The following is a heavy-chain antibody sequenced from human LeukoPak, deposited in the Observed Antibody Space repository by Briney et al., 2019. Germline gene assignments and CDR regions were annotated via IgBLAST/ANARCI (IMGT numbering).Heavy chain of an antibody. Sequence: GGSLRLSCAASGFTFSSYAMNWVRQAPGKGLEWVSAISGSGGSTYYADSVKGRFTISRDNSKNTLYLQMNSLRAEDTAVYYCAKGITIFGVVITQYYFDYWGQGTLVAVSS. CDR1: GFTFSSYA. V-gene: IGHV3-23*01. CDR3: AKGITIFGVVITQYYFDY. J-gene: IGHJ4*02. D-gene: IGHD3-3*01. CDR2: ISGSGGST.